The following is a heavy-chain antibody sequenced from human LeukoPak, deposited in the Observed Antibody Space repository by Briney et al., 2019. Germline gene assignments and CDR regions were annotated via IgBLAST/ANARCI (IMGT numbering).Heavy chain of an antibody. D-gene: IGHD4-11*01. CDR1: GFTFNRHT. J-gene: IGHJ4*02. CDR3: AKTPLFYSNYEGYFDY. CDR2: IRYDGSNS. V-gene: IGHV3-30*02. Sequence: GGSLRLSCEPSGFTFNRHTMYWVRQAPGKGLEWVAFIRYDGSNSYYADSVKGRFTITRDNSKNTLFLQMTSLRAEDTAVYYCAKTPLFYSNYEGYFDYWGQGTLVTVSS.